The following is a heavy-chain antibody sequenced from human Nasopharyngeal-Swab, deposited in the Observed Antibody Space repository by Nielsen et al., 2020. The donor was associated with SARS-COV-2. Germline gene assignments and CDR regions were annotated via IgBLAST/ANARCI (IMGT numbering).Heavy chain of an antibody. Sequence: GESLKISCAASGFTFSSYVMSWVRQAPGKGLEWVSGISGGGGSTYYADSVKGRFTISRDNSKNTLYLQMNSLRADDTAVYYCGSMFAAAWGQGALVTVSS. CDR2: ISGGGGST. D-gene: IGHD6-13*01. CDR3: GSMFAAA. J-gene: IGHJ1*01. V-gene: IGHV3-23*01. CDR1: GFTFSSYV.